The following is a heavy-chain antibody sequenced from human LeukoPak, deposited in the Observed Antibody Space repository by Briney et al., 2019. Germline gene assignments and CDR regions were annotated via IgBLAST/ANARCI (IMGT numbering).Heavy chain of an antibody. CDR2: MNPNSGNT. J-gene: IGHJ4*02. CDR3: ARGDRVQLWSDY. CDR1: GYTFSSYD. D-gene: IGHD5-18*01. V-gene: IGHV1-8*01. Sequence: ASVKVSCKASGYTFSSYDMNWVRQATGQGLEWMGWMNPNSGNTGYAQKFQGRVTITRNTSTSTAYMELSSLRSEDTAVYYCARGDRVQLWSDYWGQGTLVTVFS.